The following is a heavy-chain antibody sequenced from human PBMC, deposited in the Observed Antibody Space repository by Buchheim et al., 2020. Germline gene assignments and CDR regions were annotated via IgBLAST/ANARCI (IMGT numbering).Heavy chain of an antibody. V-gene: IGHV3-48*03. J-gene: IGHJ6*03. Sequence: EVQLVESGGGLVQPGRSLRLSCTASGFTFGDYAMSWVRQAPGKGLEWVSYISSSGSTIYYADSVKGRFTISRDNAKNSLYLQMNSLRAEDTAVYYCARALHIVVVPAAEDVWGKGTT. CDR1: GFTFGDYA. CDR3: ARALHIVVVPAAEDV. CDR2: ISSSGSTI. D-gene: IGHD2-2*01.